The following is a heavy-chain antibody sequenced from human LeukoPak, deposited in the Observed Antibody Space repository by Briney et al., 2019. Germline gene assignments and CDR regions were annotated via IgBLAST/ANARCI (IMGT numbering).Heavy chain of an antibody. CDR2: IWYDGSNK. CDR1: GFTFSGYG. V-gene: IGHV3-33*01. J-gene: IGHJ4*02. CDR3: ARGNYYDSSGYFDY. Sequence: GRSLRLSCAASGFTFSGYGMHWVRQAPGKGLEWVAVIWYDGSNKYYADSVKGRFTISRDNSKNTLYLQMNSLRAEDTAVYYCARGNYYDSSGYFDYWGQGTLVTVSS. D-gene: IGHD3-22*01.